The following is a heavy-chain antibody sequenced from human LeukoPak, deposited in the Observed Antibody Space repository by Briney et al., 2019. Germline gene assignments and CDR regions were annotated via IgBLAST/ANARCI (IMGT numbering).Heavy chain of an antibody. CDR2: INPSGGST. V-gene: IGHV1-46*01. CDR1: GYTFTSYY. J-gene: IGHJ6*02. D-gene: IGHD6-13*01. CDR3: ARVRAAAGFYYYYGMDV. Sequence: ASVKVSCKASGYTFTSYYMHWVRQAPGQGREWMGIINPSGGSTSYAQKFQGRVTMTRDTSTSTVYMELSSLRSEDTAVYYCARVRAAAGFYYYYGMDVWGQGTTVTVSS.